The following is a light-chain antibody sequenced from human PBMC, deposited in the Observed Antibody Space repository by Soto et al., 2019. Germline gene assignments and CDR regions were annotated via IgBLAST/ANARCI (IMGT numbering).Light chain of an antibody. CDR3: CSYAGSRV. Sequence: QSALTQPASVSGSPGQSITISCTGTSSDAGNYHLVSWYQHHPGKAPKLIIYEGSKRPSGVSNRFSGSNSGTTASLTISGLQAEDEADYYCCSYAGSRVFGGGTKLTVL. V-gene: IGLV2-23*01. CDR2: EGS. J-gene: IGLJ3*02. CDR1: SSDAGNYHL.